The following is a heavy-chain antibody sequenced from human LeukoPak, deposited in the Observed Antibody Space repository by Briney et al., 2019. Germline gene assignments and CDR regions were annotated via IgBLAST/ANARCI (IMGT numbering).Heavy chain of an antibody. CDR2: IIPIFGTA. CDR3: ARDRYYYDSSASPFDY. CDR1: GGTFSSYA. V-gene: IGHV1-69*06. Sequence: ASVKVSCKASGGTFSSYAISWVRQAPGQGLEWMGGIIPIFGTANYAQKFQGRVTITADKSTSTAYMELSSLRSEDTAVYYCARDRYYYDSSASPFDYWGQGTLVTVSS. D-gene: IGHD3-22*01. J-gene: IGHJ4*02.